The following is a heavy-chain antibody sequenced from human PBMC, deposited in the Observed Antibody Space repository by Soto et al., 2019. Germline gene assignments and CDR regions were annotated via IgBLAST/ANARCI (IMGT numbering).Heavy chain of an antibody. CDR3: ARVLVYGSGSYDYYGMDV. V-gene: IGHV4-4*02. J-gene: IGHJ6*02. CDR2: IYHSGST. Sequence: PSETLSLTCAVSGGSISSSNWWSWVRQPPGKGLEWIGEIYHSGSTNYNPSLKSRVTISVDKSKNQFSLKLSSVTAADTAVYYCARVLVYGSGSYDYYGMDVWGQGNTVTVSS. D-gene: IGHD3-10*01. CDR1: GGSISSSNW.